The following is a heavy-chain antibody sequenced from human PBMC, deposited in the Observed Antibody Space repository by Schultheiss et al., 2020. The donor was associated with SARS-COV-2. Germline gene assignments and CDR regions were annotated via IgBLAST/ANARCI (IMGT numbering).Heavy chain of an antibody. Sequence: GESLKISCAASGFTFSSYSMNWVRQAPGKGLEWVSAISGSGGSTYYADSVKGRFTISRDNSKNTLYLQMNSLRAEDTAVYYCARAQPLPYWGQGTLVTVSS. CDR1: GFTFSSYS. V-gene: IGHV3-23*01. CDR3: ARAQPLPY. CDR2: ISGSGGST. J-gene: IGHJ4*02.